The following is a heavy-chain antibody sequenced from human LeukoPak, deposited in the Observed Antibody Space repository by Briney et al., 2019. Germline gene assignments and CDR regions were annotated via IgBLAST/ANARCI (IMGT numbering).Heavy chain of an antibody. CDR3: ARKSGSSGYPFDY. D-gene: IGHD3-22*01. CDR2: ITSSSSTM. V-gene: IGHV3-48*01. J-gene: IGHJ4*02. CDR1: GFTFSSFG. Sequence: GGSLRLSCAASGFTFSSFGMNWVRQAPGKGLEWVSYITSSSSTMYYADAVKGRFAISRDNAKNSLYLQMNSLRAEDTAVYYCARKSGSSGYPFDYWGQGTLVTVSS.